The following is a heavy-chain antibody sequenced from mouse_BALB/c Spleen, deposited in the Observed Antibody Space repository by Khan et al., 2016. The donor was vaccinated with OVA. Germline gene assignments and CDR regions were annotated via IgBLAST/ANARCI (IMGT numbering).Heavy chain of an antibody. V-gene: IGHV1-4*01. CDR3: VRDGAYHRNDGWFAY. CDR1: GYTFTSYT. J-gene: IGHJ3*01. CDR2: INPSNGYT. D-gene: IGHD2-14*01. Sequence: VQLQQSGAELARPGASVKMSCKASGYTFTSYTIHWIKERPGQGLEWIGYINPSNGYTNYNQKFKDKATLTTDKSSTTAYLQLSSQTSDDSAVYNCVRDGAYHRNDGWFAYWGQGTLVTVSA.